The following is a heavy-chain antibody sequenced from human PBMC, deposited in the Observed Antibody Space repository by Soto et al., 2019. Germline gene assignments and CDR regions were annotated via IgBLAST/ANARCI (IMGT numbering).Heavy chain of an antibody. CDR1: GFTFSSYA. CDR3: AKEVMITFGGVIGNFDY. CDR2: ISGSGGST. D-gene: IGHD3-16*02. Sequence: GGSLRLSCAASGFTFSSYAMSWVRQAPGKGLEWVSAISGSGGSTYYADSVKGRFTISRDNSKNTLYLQMNSLRAEDTAVYYCAKEVMITFGGVIGNFDYWGQGTLVTVSS. V-gene: IGHV3-23*01. J-gene: IGHJ4*02.